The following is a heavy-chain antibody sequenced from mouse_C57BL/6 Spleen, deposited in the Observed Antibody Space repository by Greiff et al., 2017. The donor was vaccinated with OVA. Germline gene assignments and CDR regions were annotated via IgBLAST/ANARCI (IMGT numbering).Heavy chain of an antibody. CDR2: IDPSDSYT. CDR1: GYTFTSYW. CDR3: ARGLYYGRSFDY. V-gene: IGHV1-50*01. Sequence: QVQLKQPGAELVKPGASVKLSCKASGYTFTSYWMQWVKQRPGQGLEWIGEIDPSDSYTNYNQKFKGKATLTVDTSSSTAYMQLSSLTSEDSAVYYCARGLYYGRSFDYWGQGTTLTVSS. D-gene: IGHD1-1*01. J-gene: IGHJ2*01.